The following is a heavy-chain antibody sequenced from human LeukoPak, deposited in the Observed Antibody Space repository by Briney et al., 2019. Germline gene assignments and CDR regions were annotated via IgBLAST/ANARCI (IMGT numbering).Heavy chain of an antibody. CDR3: ARYDAVAGTPFRDYFDY. Sequence: NPSETLSLTCTVSGGSISSGDYYWSWIRQPPGKGLEWIGYIYYSGSTYYNPSLKSRVTLSVDTSKNQFSLKLSSVTAADTAVYYCARYDAVAGTPFRDYFDYWGQGTMVTVSS. D-gene: IGHD6-19*01. V-gene: IGHV4-30-4*01. CDR2: IYYSGST. CDR1: GGSISSGDYY. J-gene: IGHJ4*03.